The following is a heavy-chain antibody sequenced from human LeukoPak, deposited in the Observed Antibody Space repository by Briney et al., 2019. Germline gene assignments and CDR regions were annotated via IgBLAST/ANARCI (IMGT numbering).Heavy chain of an antibody. Sequence: PGGSLRLSCAASGFTVSSNYMSWVRQAPGKGLEWVANIKHDGSEKYYVDSVKGRFTISRDNTKKSLYLQMNSLRADDTAVYYCARGHHFWSGFYYFEYWGQGSLVIVSS. J-gene: IGHJ4*02. V-gene: IGHV3-7*04. CDR1: GFTVSSNY. D-gene: IGHD3-3*02. CDR3: ARGHHFWSGFYYFEY. CDR2: IKHDGSEK.